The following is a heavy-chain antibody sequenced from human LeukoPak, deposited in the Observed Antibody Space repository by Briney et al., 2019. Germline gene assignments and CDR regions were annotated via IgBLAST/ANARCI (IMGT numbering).Heavy chain of an antibody. Sequence: SETLSLTCTVSGGSISSSSYYWGWIRQPPGKGLEWIGGIYYSGSTYYNPSLKSRVTISVDTSKNQFSLKLSSVTAADTAVYYCARDRPDIAAAGTGYYYYYYMDVWGKGTTVTVSS. CDR2: IYYSGST. D-gene: IGHD6-13*01. V-gene: IGHV4-39*07. CDR3: ARDRPDIAAAGTGYYYYYYMDV. CDR1: GGSISSSSYY. J-gene: IGHJ6*03.